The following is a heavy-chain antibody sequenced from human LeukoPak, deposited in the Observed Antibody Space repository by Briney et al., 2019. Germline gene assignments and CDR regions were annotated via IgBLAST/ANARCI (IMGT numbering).Heavy chain of an antibody. V-gene: IGHV3-23*01. J-gene: IGHJ3*02. CDR2: ISGSGGCT. CDR1: GFTFSCYA. Sequence: GGSLRLSCAASGFTFSCYAMSWVRQAPGKGLEWVSAISGSGGCTYYADSVKGRFTISRDNSKNTLYLQMNSLTAEDTAVYYCAKDSRWGGIAAAGTAPHAFDIWGQGTMVTVSS. CDR3: AKDSRWGGIAAAGTAPHAFDI. D-gene: IGHD6-13*01.